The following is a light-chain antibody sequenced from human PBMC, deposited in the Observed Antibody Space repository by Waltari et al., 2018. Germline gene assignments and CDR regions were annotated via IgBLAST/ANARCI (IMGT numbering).Light chain of an antibody. Sequence: EIVWKQSPGTLSLSPGERAPLSCRASQSVGSSLAWYQRKPGQAPRLLIYGASSRATGIPDRFSGSGSGTDFSLTISRLEPEDFAVYYCQHYVRLPATFGQGTKVEIK. CDR2: GAS. CDR3: QHYVRLPAT. V-gene: IGKV3-20*01. J-gene: IGKJ1*01. CDR1: QSVGSS.